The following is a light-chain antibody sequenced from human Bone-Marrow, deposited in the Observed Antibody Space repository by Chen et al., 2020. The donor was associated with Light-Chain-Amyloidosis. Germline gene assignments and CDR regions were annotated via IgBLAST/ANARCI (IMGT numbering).Light chain of an antibody. CDR1: SGSIATTY. J-gene: IGLJ3*02. Sequence: NFMLTQLHSVSESPGKTVIISCTRSSGSIATTYVQWYQQRPGSSPTTVIYEDDQRPSGVPDRFSDSIDRSSNSASLTISGLKTEDEADYYCQSYQGSSQGVFGGGTKLTVL. CDR3: QSYQGSSQGV. CDR2: EDD. V-gene: IGLV6-57*01.